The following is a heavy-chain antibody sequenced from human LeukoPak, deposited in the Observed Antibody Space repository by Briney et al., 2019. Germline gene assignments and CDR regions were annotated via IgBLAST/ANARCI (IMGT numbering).Heavy chain of an antibody. Sequence: PGGSLRLSCAASGFTFTSYGMTWVRQAPGKGLEWVGNIKEDGSRKNYVDSVKGRFTISRDNANNLLYLQMNSLRVEDTAVYYCGRDRAYNTFDYWGQGILVTVSS. CDR2: IKEDGSRK. V-gene: IGHV3-7*01. D-gene: IGHD1-1*01. J-gene: IGHJ4*02. CDR3: GRDRAYNTFDY. CDR1: GFTFTSYG.